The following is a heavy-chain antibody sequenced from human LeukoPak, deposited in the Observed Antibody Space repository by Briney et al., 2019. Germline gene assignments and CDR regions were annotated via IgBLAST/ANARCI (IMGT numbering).Heavy chain of an antibody. J-gene: IGHJ4*02. CDR1: GFAFSSYW. Sequence: SLRLSCAASGFAFSSYWMTWVRQAPGKGLEWVANIKPDGSGKNYVDSVKGRFTISRDNAKNSLYLQMKGLRVEDTAVYYCSSQPAVLDLDCWGQGTLATVSS. V-gene: IGHV3-7*01. CDR2: IKPDGSGK. CDR3: SSQPAVLDLDC. D-gene: IGHD6-19*01.